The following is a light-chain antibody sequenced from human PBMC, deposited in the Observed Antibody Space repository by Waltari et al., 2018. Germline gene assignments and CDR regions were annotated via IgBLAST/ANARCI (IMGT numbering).Light chain of an antibody. CDR2: GAS. CDR3: QQYVSLPAT. CDR1: QSVSKY. J-gene: IGKJ1*01. V-gene: IGKV3-20*01. Sequence: EIVLTQSPGTLSLSPGDRAILSCRASQSVSKYVAWYQQKPGQAPRLLIFGASSRATGIPDRFSGSGSGTDLSLTISRVEPEDFAVYYCQQYVSLPATFGQGTKVEIE.